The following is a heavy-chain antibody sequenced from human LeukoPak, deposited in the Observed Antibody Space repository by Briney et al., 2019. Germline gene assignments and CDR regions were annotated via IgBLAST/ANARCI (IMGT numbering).Heavy chain of an antibody. Sequence: GGSLRLSCTASGFIFGDYAMNWFRQAPGKGLQWVGFIRSKAFGGTTEYAASVKGRFTISRDDSKSIAYLQVNSLKTEDTAVYYCTRDGEYSYGLNRAFDYWGQGTLVTVSS. CDR1: GFIFGDYA. CDR3: TRDGEYSYGLNRAFDY. J-gene: IGHJ4*02. CDR2: IRSKAFGGTT. D-gene: IGHD5-18*01. V-gene: IGHV3-49*03.